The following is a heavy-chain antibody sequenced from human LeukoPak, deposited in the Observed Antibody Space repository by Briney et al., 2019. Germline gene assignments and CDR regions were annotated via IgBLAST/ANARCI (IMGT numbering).Heavy chain of an antibody. CDR2: ITPSGFTV. J-gene: IGHJ2*01. Sequence: GGSLRLSCAASGFTFSSHSMNWVRQAPGKGLGWLSYITPSGFTVYSDSVQGRFTISRDSAKNSVYLQMNSLTAEDTAMYYCARDGAFTGPHWWFDLWGRGTLVTVSS. CDR3: ARDGAFTGPHWWFDL. CDR1: GFTFSSHS. V-gene: IGHV3-48*04. D-gene: IGHD2-8*02.